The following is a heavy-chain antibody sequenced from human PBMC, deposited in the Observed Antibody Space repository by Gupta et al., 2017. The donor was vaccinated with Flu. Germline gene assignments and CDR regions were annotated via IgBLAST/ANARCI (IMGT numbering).Heavy chain of an antibody. J-gene: IGHJ4*02. V-gene: IGHV3-48*03. CDR2: ISSSGSTI. D-gene: IGHD6-19*01. CDR1: GFTFGSYE. CDR3: ARGADYYDY. Sequence: EVQLVESGGGLVQPGGSLRLPCAASGFTFGSYEMNWVRQAPGKGLEWGSYISSSGSTIYYADSVKGRFTISRDNAKNSLYLQMNSLRAEDTAVYYCARGADYYDYWGQGTLVTVSS.